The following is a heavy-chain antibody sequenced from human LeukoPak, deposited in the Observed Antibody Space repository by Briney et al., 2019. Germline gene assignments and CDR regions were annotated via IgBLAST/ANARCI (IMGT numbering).Heavy chain of an antibody. D-gene: IGHD3-10*01. CDR1: GFTVSSNY. CDR2: IYSGGST. CDR3: AGYGSGSYYNDY. Sequence: GGSLRLSCAASGFTVSSNYMTWVRQAPGKGLECVSLIYSGGSTKYADSVKGRFTIPRDNSKNTLYLQMNSLRAEDTAVYYCAGYGSGSYYNDYWGQGTLVTVSS. J-gene: IGHJ4*02. V-gene: IGHV3-66*01.